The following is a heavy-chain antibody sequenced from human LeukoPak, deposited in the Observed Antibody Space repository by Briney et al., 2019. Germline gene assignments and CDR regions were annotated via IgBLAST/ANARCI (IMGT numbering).Heavy chain of an antibody. CDR2: ISSSSSTI. CDR3: AREGGYDSSGFYDS. J-gene: IGHJ5*01. Sequence: GGSLRLSCAASGFTFSSYSMNWVRQAPGKGLEWVSYISSSSSTIYYADSVKGRFTISRDNAKNSLYLQMNSLRAEDTAVYYCAREGGYDSSGFYDSWGQGTLVTVSS. V-gene: IGHV3-48*01. CDR1: GFTFSSYS. D-gene: IGHD3-22*01.